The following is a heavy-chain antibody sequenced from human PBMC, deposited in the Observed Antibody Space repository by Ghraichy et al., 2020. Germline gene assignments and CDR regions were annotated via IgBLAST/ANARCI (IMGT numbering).Heavy chain of an antibody. V-gene: IGHV4-30-2*01. Sequence: SETLSLTCAVSGGSISSGGYSWSWIRQPPGKGLEWIGYIYHSGSTYYNPSLKSRVTISVDTSKNQFSLKLSSVTAADTAVYYCARGALSQNPDFQHWGQGTLVTVSS. CDR1: GGSISSGGYS. CDR3: ARGALSQNPDFQH. CDR2: IYHSGST. J-gene: IGHJ1*01. D-gene: IGHD3-9*01.